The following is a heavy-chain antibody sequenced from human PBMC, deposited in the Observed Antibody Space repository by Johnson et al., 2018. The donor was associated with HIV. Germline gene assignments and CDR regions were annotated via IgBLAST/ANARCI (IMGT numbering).Heavy chain of an antibody. CDR1: GFTFSSSA. Sequence: QVQLVESGGGVVQPGKSLRLSCAASGFTFSSSAMHWGRQAPGQGLQWVALISYDGSIKYFADSVKGRFTISRDNSKNTLHLQMNSLRPEDTAVYYCARNSGKGLVLRGDAFDMWGQGTMVTVSS. D-gene: IGHD3-16*01. V-gene: IGHV3-30-3*01. CDR2: ISYDGSIK. J-gene: IGHJ3*02. CDR3: ARNSGKGLVLRGDAFDM.